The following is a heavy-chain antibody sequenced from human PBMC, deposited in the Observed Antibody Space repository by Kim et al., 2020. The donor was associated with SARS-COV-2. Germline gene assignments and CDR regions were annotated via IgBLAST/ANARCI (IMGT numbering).Heavy chain of an antibody. D-gene: IGHD3-22*01. Sequence: VKGRITISRDNSKNTLYLKMNSLRAEDTAVYYCAKDLYDSSGYYVRNFDYWGQGTLVTVSS. CDR3: AKDLYDSSGYYVRNFDY. V-gene: IGHV3-23*01. J-gene: IGHJ4*02.